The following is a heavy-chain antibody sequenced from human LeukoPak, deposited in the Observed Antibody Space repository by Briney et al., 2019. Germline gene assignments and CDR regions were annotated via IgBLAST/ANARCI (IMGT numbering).Heavy chain of an antibody. V-gene: IGHV4-31*03. CDR2: IYYSGST. CDR1: GGSISSGGYY. D-gene: IGHD4-17*01. Sequence: PSQTLSLTCTVSGGSISSGGYYWSWIRQHPGKGLEWIGYIYYSGSTYYTPSLKSRVTISIDTSENQFSLRLSSVTAADTAVYYCARIFLRPHWYFDLWGRGTLVTVSS. J-gene: IGHJ2*01. CDR3: ARIFLRPHWYFDL.